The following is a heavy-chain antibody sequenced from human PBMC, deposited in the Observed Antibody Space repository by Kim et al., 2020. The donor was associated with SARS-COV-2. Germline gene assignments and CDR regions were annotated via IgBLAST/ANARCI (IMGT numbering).Heavy chain of an antibody. CDR2: INHSGST. V-gene: IGHV4-34*01. CDR1: GGSFSGYY. Sequence: SETLSLTCAVYGGSFSGYYWSWIRQPPGKGLEWIGEINHSGSTNYNPSLKSRVTISVDTSKNQFSLKLSSVTAADTAVYYCARGRPADPWGQGTLVTVSS. CDR3: ARGRPADP. J-gene: IGHJ5*02.